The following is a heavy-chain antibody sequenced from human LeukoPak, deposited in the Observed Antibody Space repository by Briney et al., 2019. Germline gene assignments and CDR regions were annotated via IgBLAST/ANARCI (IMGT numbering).Heavy chain of an antibody. D-gene: IGHD2-15*01. V-gene: IGHV3-23*01. Sequence: GGSLRLSCAAPGFTFSSYAMSWVRQAPGKGLEWVSAISGSGGSTYYADSVKGRFTISRDNSKNTLYLQMNSLRAEDTAVYYCAKALNRGYSPFDYWGQGTLVTVSS. J-gene: IGHJ4*02. CDR3: AKALNRGYSPFDY. CDR1: GFTFSSYA. CDR2: ISGSGGST.